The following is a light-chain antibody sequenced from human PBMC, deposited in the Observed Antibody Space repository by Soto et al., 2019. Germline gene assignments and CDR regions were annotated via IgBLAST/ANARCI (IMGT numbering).Light chain of an antibody. Sequence: DIQMTQSPSSLSASVGDRATITFLSSHSIYCYLNWYQQKPGQAPKLLIYVASNLQSGVPSRFIGSGYATDFSLTISSLQPEDFATYYCQQTYKNSWTFGPGTKVDI. CDR1: HSIYCY. CDR3: QQTYKNSWT. CDR2: VAS. V-gene: IGKV1-39*01. J-gene: IGKJ3*01.